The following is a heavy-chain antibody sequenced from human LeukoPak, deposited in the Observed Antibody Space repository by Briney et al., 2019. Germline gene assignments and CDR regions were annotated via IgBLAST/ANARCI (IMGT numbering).Heavy chain of an antibody. CDR2: VDYSGST. CDR3: AGLNVFSYRSDY. Sequence: PSETLSLTCTVSGGSISSSSYYWAWIRQPPGKGLEWIGSVDYSGSTYHNPSLKSRVTISVDTSKNQFSLKLSSVTAADTAVYYCAGLNVFSYRSDYWGQGTLVTVSS. D-gene: IGHD6-13*01. CDR1: GGSISSSSYY. J-gene: IGHJ4*02. V-gene: IGHV4-39*01.